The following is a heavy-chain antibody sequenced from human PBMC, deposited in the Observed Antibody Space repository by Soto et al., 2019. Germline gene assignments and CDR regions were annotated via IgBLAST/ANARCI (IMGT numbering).Heavy chain of an antibody. CDR2: IYPGDSDT. CDR1: GYSFTSYW. V-gene: IGHV5-51*01. Sequence: EVQLVQSGAEVKKPGESLKISCKGSGYSFTSYWIGWVRQMPGKGLEWMGIIYPGDSDTRYSPSFQGQVPISADKSISTDYLQWSGLKASDAAMYYCARLAVAGKTYDAFDIWGQGTMVTVSS. CDR3: ARLAVAGKTYDAFDI. D-gene: IGHD6-19*01. J-gene: IGHJ3*02.